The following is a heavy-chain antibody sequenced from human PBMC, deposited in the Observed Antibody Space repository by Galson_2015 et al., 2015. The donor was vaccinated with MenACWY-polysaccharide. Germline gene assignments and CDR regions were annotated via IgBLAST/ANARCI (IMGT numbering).Heavy chain of an antibody. CDR1: GFTFSSYA. V-gene: IGHV3-23*01. D-gene: IGHD6-19*01. CDR2: ISGSGSST. Sequence: SLRLSCAASGFTFSSYAMSWVRQAPGKGLEWVSTISGSGSSTYYADSVKGRFTISRDSSKNTLYLQMNSLRAEDTAVYYCAKYGIAVAGSLRNPFDSWGQGTLVTVSS. J-gene: IGHJ4*02. CDR3: AKYGIAVAGSLRNPFDS.